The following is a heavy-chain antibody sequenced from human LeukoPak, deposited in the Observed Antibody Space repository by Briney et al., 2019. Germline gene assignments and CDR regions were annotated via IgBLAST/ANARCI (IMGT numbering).Heavy chain of an antibody. Sequence: SETLSLTCTVSGGSISSSSYYWGWIRQPPGKGLEWIVSIYYSGSTYYNPSRQSRVTISVDTSKNQFSLKLTSWTAADTAVYYCASFYCSGGSCYQYFSYYYMDVWGKGTTVTISS. J-gene: IGHJ6*03. CDR2: IYYSGST. V-gene: IGHV4-39*01. CDR1: GGSISSSSYY. D-gene: IGHD2-15*01. CDR3: ASFYCSGGSCYQYFSYYYMDV.